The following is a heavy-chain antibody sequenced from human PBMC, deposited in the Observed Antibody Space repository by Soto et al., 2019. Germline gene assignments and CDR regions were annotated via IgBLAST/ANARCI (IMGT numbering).Heavy chain of an antibody. V-gene: IGHV4-61*01. Sequence: PSETLSLTCAVHGGFVSSGTYYWSWIRQPPGKGLEWIGEMSHSGGTHFNPSLKSRVTISVDTSRNQFSLKMSSVTAADTALYYCARVERGTVTTVVDAFDIWGPGTMVTVSS. D-gene: IGHD1-1*01. CDR3: ARVERGTVTTVVDAFDI. CDR1: GGFVSSGTYY. CDR2: MSHSGGT. J-gene: IGHJ3*02.